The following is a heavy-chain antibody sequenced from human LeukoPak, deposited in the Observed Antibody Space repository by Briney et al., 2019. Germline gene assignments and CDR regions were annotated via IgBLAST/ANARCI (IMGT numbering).Heavy chain of an antibody. V-gene: IGHV3-33*01. CDR2: ILNDGSQE. J-gene: IGHJ3*02. Sequence: PGGSVRLSCAASGFTFSSYGMHWVRQAPGKGLEWVAVILNDGSQEKYADSVKGRFTISRDNSKNTLFLQMNSLRAEDTAVYYCAGDDARGDNALDICGQGTMVTVSS. CDR3: AGDDARGDNALDI. CDR1: GFTFSSYG. D-gene: IGHD3-16*01.